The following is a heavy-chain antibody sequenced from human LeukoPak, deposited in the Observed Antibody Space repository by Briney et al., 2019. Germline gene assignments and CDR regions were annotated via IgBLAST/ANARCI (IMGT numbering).Heavy chain of an antibody. CDR3: ATVHVLGFDS. CDR2: IKEDGSEK. J-gene: IGHJ4*02. V-gene: IGHV3-7*01. D-gene: IGHD2-8*01. CDR1: GFTFGNYW. Sequence: GSLRLSCAASGFTFGNYWMSWVRQPPGKGLEWVANIKEDGSEKYYVDSVKGRFTISRDNAKNSLYLQMNSLRAEDSAIYYCATVHVLGFDSWGQGTLVTVSS.